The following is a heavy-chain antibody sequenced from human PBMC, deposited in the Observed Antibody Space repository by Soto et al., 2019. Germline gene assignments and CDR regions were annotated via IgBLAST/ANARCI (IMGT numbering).Heavy chain of an antibody. CDR1: GFTFSSYA. CDR2: ISGSGGST. D-gene: IGHD3-16*01. J-gene: IGHJ4*02. Sequence: EVQLLESGGGLVQPGGSWRLSFAASGFTFSSYAMSWVRQAPGRGLEWVSAISGSGGSTYYADSVKGRFTISRDNSKNTLYLQMNSLRAEDTAVYYCAKDLRRGRNDYWGQGTLVTVSS. CDR3: AKDLRRGRNDY. V-gene: IGHV3-23*01.